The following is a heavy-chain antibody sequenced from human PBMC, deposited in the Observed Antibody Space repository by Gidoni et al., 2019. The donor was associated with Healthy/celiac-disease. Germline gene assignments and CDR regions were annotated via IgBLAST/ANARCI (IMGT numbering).Heavy chain of an antibody. CDR2: ISYDGSNK. D-gene: IGHD3-10*01. CDR1: GCTFSSYG. J-gene: IGHJ3*02. Sequence: QVQLVEAGGGVVQPGRSLRLSCAASGCTFSSYGMHWVRQAPGKGLEWVAVISYDGSNKYYADSVKGRFTISRDNSKNTLYLQMNSLRAEDTAVYYCAHLLGVRDAFDIWGQGTMVTVSS. V-gene: IGHV3-30*03. CDR3: AHLLGVRDAFDI.